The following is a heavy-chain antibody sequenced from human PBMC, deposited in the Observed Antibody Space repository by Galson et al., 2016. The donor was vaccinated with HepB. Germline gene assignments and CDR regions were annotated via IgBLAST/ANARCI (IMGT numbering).Heavy chain of an antibody. J-gene: IGHJ6*02. CDR2: IHYSGST. V-gene: IGHV4-59*01. CDR3: ARDAVYFFGMDV. CDR1: GGSISGYY. Sequence: SETLSLTCTVSGGSISGYYWSWIRQPPGKGLEWIGYIHYSGSTSYNPSLKSRVTISVDTSKNQFSLKLYSVTAADTAVYYCARDAVYFFGMDVWGQGTTVSVSS.